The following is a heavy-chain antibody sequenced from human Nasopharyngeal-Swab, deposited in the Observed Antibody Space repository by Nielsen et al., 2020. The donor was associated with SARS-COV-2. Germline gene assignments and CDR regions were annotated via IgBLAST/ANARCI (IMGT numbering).Heavy chain of an antibody. CDR1: GGSISSSSYY. CDR3: ARGLIDILTGYYHDY. J-gene: IGHJ4*02. V-gene: IGHV4-39*07. CDR2: INHSGST. D-gene: IGHD3-9*01. Sequence: SETLSLTCTVSGGSISSSSYYWSWIRQPPGKGLEWIGEINHSGSTNYNPSLKSRVTISVDTSKNQFSLKLSSVTAADTAVYYCARGLIDILTGYYHDYWGQGTLVTVSS.